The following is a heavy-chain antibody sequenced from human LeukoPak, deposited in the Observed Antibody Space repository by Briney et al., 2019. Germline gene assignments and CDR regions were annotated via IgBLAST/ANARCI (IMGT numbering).Heavy chain of an antibody. CDR2: INVDGSST. D-gene: IGHD2-15*01. CDR1: GFTFSSYW. J-gene: IGHJ6*03. V-gene: IGHV3-74*01. CDR3: ARVLRYCSGGNCYSGGLGYMDV. Sequence: GGSLRLSCAASGFTFSSYWMHWVRQAPGKGLVWVSRINVDGSSTTYADSVKGRFTISRDNAKNSLFLQMNSLRAEDTAVYYCARVLRYCSGGNCYSGGLGYMDVWGKGTTVTISS.